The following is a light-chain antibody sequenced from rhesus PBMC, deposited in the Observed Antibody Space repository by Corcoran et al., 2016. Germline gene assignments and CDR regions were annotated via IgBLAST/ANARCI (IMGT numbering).Light chain of an antibody. CDR2: NAS. CDR3: QHNYGTPFT. J-gene: IGKJ3*01. Sequence: DIQMTQSPSSLSASVGDRVTITCRTSENVNNYLNWYQQKPGKAPKLLNYNASTLQSGVPSRFSGSGSGTDYTFTISSLQSEDVATYYCQHNYGTPFTFGPGTKLDIK. V-gene: IGKV1-74*01. CDR1: ENVNNY.